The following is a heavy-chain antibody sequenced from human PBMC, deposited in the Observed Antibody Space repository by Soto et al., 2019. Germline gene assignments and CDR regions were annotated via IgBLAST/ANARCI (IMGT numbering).Heavy chain of an antibody. J-gene: IGHJ5*02. Sequence: ASVKVSCKAFGYTFTGYFMHWVRQAPGQELEWLGWINPNSGATKYAQKFQGRVTLTRDTSINTAYMEMSMLRSDDTAVYYCARGGGTILAPLPWGQGTLVTVSS. CDR2: INPNSGAT. CDR1: GYTFTGYF. CDR3: ARGGGTILAPLP. D-gene: IGHD3-3*01. V-gene: IGHV1-2*02.